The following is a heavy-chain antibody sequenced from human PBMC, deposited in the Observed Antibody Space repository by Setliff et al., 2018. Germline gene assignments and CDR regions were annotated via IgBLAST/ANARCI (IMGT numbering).Heavy chain of an antibody. Sequence: FSISDHYMDWVRQAPGKGLEWVSAISGSGDTTYYADSVKGRFTISRDNAKNSLYLQMNSLRAEDTAVYYCARENVARSWKEGAFDIWGQGTMVTVSS. CDR1: FSISDHY. D-gene: IGHD1-1*01. J-gene: IGHJ3*02. CDR3: ARENVARSWKEGAFDI. V-gene: IGHV3-11*04. CDR2: ISGSGDTT.